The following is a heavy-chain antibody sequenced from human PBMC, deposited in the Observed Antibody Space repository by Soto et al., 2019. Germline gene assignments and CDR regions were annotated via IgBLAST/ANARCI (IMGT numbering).Heavy chain of an antibody. CDR3: ATRITVFGLLIPPFDS. Sequence: SETLSLTCAVYGGSVNGYYWTWIRQPPGKGLEWIGEINHTGGTHYNPSLKSRVTMSVDTSKNQFSLRLSSVTAADTAIYYCATRITVFGLLIPPFDSWGQGTQVTVSS. CDR2: INHTGGT. V-gene: IGHV4-34*01. D-gene: IGHD3-3*01. CDR1: GGSVNGYY. J-gene: IGHJ5*01.